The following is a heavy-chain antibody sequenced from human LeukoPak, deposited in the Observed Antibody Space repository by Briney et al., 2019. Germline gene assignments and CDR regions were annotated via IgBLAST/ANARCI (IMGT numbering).Heavy chain of an antibody. CDR3: AREIGIAVAGKGNPGRVTATDAFDI. CDR2: IRYDGSNK. CDR1: GFTFSSYG. J-gene: IGHJ3*02. V-gene: IGHV3-30*02. D-gene: IGHD6-19*01. Sequence: QSGGSLRLSCAASGFTFSSYGMHWVRQAPGKGLEWVAFIRYDGSNKYYADSVKGRFTISRDNSKNTLYLQMNSLRAEDTAVYYCAREIGIAVAGKGNPGRVTATDAFDIWGQGTMVTVSS.